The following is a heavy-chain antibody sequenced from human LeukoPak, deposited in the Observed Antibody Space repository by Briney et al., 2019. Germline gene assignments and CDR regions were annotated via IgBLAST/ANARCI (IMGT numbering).Heavy chain of an antibody. CDR1: GFSLSTSGMC. J-gene: IGHJ4*02. CDR3: ARMNIQSFSYFDY. CDR2: IDWDDRK. Sequence: SGPTLANPTQTLTLTCTFSGFSLSTSGMCVCWIRQPPGKALEWLARIDWDDRKYYRTSLKTRLTISKDTSENQVVLTMTNMDPVDTATYYCARMNIQSFSYFDYWGRGTLVTVSS. V-gene: IGHV2-70*11. D-gene: IGHD2/OR15-2a*01.